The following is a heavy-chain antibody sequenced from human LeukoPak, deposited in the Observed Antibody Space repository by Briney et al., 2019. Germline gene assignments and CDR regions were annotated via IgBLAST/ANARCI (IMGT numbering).Heavy chain of an antibody. V-gene: IGHV4-39*01. D-gene: IGHD2-15*01. CDR2: IYYSGST. CDR3: ARVGQPGQQYCSGGSCYLVGFDY. CDR1: GGSISSSSYY. Sequence: SETLSLTCTVSGGSISSSSYYWGWIRQPPGKGLEWIGSIYYSGSTYYNPSLKSRVTISVDTSKNQFSLKLSSVAAADTAVYYCARVGQPGQQYCSGGSCYLVGFDYWGQGTLVTVSS. J-gene: IGHJ4*02.